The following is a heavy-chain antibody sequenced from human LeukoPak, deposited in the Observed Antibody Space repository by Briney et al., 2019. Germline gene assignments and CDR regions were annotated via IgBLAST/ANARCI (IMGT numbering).Heavy chain of an antibody. J-gene: IGHJ4*02. CDR2: INSDGSST. D-gene: IGHD3-16*02. CDR3: ARGDYVWGSYRYFDY. Sequence: GGSLRLSCAASGFTFSSYGMNWVRQVPGKGLVWVSRINSDGSSTSYADSVKGRFTISRDNAKNTLYLQMNSLRAEDTAVYYCARGDYVWGSYRYFDYWGQGTLVTVSS. V-gene: IGHV3-74*01. CDR1: GFTFSSYG.